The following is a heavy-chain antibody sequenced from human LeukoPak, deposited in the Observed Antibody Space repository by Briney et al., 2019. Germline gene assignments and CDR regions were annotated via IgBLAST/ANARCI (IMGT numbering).Heavy chain of an antibody. V-gene: IGHV3-23*01. CDR3: AKDRHAPGRYCSSTTCFPFDL. CDR1: GFTFDDYD. Sequence: GGSLRLSCAASGFTFDDYDMSWVRQAPGKGLEWVSGISGSGGSTYYADAVKGRFTISRDNSKSTLYLQMNSLRAEDTAVYYCAKDRHAPGRYCSSTTCFPFDLWGQGTLVTVSS. CDR2: ISGSGGST. J-gene: IGHJ4*02. D-gene: IGHD2-2*01.